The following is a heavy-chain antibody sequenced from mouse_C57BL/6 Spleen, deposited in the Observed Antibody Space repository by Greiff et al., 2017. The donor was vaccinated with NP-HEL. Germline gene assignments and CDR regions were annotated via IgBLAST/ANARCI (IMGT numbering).Heavy chain of an antibody. Sequence: EVKLQESGPELVKPGASVKMSCKASGYTFTDYNMHWVKQSHGKSLEWIGYINPNNGGTSYNQKFKGKATLTVNKSSSTAYMELRSLTSEDSAVYYCARAYGSSNYAMDYWGQGTSVTVSS. J-gene: IGHJ4*01. CDR1: GYTFTDYN. D-gene: IGHD1-1*01. CDR3: ARAYGSSNYAMDY. V-gene: IGHV1-22*01. CDR2: INPNNGGT.